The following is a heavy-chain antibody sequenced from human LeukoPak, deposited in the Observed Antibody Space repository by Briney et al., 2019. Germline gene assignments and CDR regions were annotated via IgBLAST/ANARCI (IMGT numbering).Heavy chain of an antibody. CDR3: ARDRALAPEYFQH. D-gene: IGHD3-3*02. V-gene: IGHV1-2*02. Sequence: GASVKVSCKASGYTFTGYYMHWVRQAPGQGLEWMGWINPNSGGTNYAQKFQGRVTMTRDTSISTAYMELSRLRSDDTAVYYCARDRALAPEYFQHWGQGTLVTVSS. CDR2: INPNSGGT. J-gene: IGHJ1*01. CDR1: GYTFTGYY.